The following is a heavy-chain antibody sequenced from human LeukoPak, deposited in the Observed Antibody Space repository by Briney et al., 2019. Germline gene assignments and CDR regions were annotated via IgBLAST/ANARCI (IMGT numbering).Heavy chain of an antibody. D-gene: IGHD3-3*01. Sequence: ASVKVSCKASGYTFTGYYMHWVRQAPGQGLEWMGWINPNSGGTNYAQKFQGRVTMTRDTSISTAYMELSRLRSDDTAVYSCARDETIFGVVTSFDYWGQGTLVTVSS. J-gene: IGHJ4*02. CDR3: ARDETIFGVVTSFDY. CDR1: GYTFTGYY. V-gene: IGHV1-2*02. CDR2: INPNSGGT.